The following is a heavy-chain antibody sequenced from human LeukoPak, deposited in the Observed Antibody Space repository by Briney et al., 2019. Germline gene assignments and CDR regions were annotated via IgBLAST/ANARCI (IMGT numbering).Heavy chain of an antibody. V-gene: IGHV4-39*01. Sequence: PSETLSLTCTVPGGSISSSSYYWGWIRQPPGKGLEWIGSIYYSGSTYYNPSLKSRVTISVDTSKNQFSLKLSSVTAADTAVYYCARRYYDFWSGYFGNGYFDLWGRGTLVTVSS. D-gene: IGHD3-3*01. CDR2: IYYSGST. J-gene: IGHJ2*01. CDR1: GGSISSSSYY. CDR3: ARRYYDFWSGYFGNGYFDL.